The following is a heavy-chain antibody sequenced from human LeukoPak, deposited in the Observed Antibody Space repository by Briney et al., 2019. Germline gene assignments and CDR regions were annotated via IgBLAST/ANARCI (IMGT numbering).Heavy chain of an antibody. D-gene: IGHD6-6*01. V-gene: IGHV3-21*01. J-gene: IGHJ6*02. Sequence: GGSLRLSCAASGFTFSSYSMNWVRQAPGKGLEWVSSITSSRNHMYYADSVKGRFTISRDNAKNSLYLQMNSLRAEDTAVYYCAKDSSSSNPYYGMDVWGQGTTVTVSS. CDR3: AKDSSSSNPYYGMDV. CDR2: ITSSRNHM. CDR1: GFTFSSYS.